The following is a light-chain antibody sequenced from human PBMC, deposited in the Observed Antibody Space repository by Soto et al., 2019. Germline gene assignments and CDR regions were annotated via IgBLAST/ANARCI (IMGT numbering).Light chain of an antibody. J-gene: IGLJ1*01. CDR1: SSDVGTYNS. Sequence: QSALTQPPSASGSPGQSVTISCTGTSSDVGTYNSVSWYQQHPGKAPKLMMYEVIKRPAGVPDRFSGSKSGNTASLSVSGLQAEDEADYYCSSYAGTHIVFGIGTKVTVL. CDR2: EVI. V-gene: IGLV2-8*01. CDR3: SSYAGTHIV.